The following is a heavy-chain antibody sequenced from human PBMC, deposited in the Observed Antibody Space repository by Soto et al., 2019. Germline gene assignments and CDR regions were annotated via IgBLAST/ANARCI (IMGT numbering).Heavy chain of an antibody. D-gene: IGHD1-26*01. CDR2: INHSGST. CDR3: ARGGSGSPNYYYYYGMDV. Sequence: SETLSLTCAVYGGSFSGYYLSWIRQPPGKGLEWIGEINHSGSTNYNPSLKSRVTISVDTSKNQFSLKLSSVTAADTAVYYCARGGSGSPNYYYYYGMDVWGQGTTVTVS. CDR1: GGSFSGYY. V-gene: IGHV4-34*01. J-gene: IGHJ6*02.